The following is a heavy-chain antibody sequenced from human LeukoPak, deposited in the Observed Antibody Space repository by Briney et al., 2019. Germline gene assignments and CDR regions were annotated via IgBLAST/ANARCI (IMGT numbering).Heavy chain of an antibody. CDR1: GGSISSGTHY. D-gene: IGHD3-16*01. V-gene: IGHV4-31*03. CDR2: IYYTGIT. Sequence: PSETLSLTCTVSGGSISSGTHYYNWIRQHPGKGLEWIGYIYYTGITSYNPSLKSRVTMSVDTSMNQVSLKVTSLTAADTAVYYRAASSGVTLGRFWGQGALVTVSS. CDR3: AASSGVTLGRF. J-gene: IGHJ4*02.